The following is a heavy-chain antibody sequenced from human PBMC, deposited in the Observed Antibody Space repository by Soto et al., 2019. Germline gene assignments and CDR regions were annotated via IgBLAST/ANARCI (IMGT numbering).Heavy chain of an antibody. J-gene: IGHJ4*02. D-gene: IGHD1-1*01. CDR3: ASGHDAYKVRY. CDR1: GGSISSGGTGSY. Sequence: QVQLQESGPGLVKPSQTLSLTCTVSGGSISSGGTGSYWTWIRQLPGKGLEWIGYIYYTGNTYYSPSLKSRPTISIDPSENLFSLKLTSVTAAGTAVYFCASGHDAYKVRYWGQGTLVTVSS. CDR2: IYYTGNT. V-gene: IGHV4-31*03.